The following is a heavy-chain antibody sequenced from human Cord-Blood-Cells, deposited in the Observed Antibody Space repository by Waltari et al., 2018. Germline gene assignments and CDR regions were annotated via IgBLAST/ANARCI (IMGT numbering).Heavy chain of an antibody. CDR1: GFTFSSHA. J-gene: IGHJ4*02. CDR3: AKLYNWNYYFDY. D-gene: IGHD1-7*01. Sequence: EVQLLESGGGLVQPGGSLRLSCAASGFTFSSHALSWARKAPGKGVRWVSAISGSGGSTYYADSVKGRFTISRDNSKNTLYLQMNSLRAEDTAVYYCAKLYNWNYYFDYWGQGTLVTVSS. V-gene: IGHV3-23*01. CDR2: ISGSGGST.